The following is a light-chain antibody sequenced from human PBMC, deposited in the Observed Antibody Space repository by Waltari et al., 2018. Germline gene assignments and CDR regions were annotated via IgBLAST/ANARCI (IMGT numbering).Light chain of an antibody. CDR3: QQHYNTPLT. Sequence: DIVMTQSPDSLAVSLGERATINCKSSQSILYRSNNKNYLAWYQQKPGQSPKLLINWASTRESGVPERFSGSGSGTDFTRTISSLQAEDVAVYFCQQHYNTPLTFGGGTKVEIK. J-gene: IGKJ4*01. CDR2: WAS. V-gene: IGKV4-1*01. CDR1: QSILYRSNNKNY.